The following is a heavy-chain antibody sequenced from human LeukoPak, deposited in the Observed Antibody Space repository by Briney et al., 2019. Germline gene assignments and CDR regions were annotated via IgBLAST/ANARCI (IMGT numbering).Heavy chain of an antibody. Sequence: KTGGSLRLSCAASGFTFSAFNMNWVRQAPGKGLEWVSTISTASTYIFYADSVKGRFTISRGNAKNSLYLQMNSLRAEDTAVYYCAREGYSYTFDYWGQGTLVTVSS. V-gene: IGHV3-21*04. CDR3: AREGYSYTFDY. CDR2: ISTASTYI. CDR1: GFTFSAFN. J-gene: IGHJ4*02. D-gene: IGHD5-18*01.